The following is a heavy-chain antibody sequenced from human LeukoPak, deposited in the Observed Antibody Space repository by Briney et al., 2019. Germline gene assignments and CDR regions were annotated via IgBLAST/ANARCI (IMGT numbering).Heavy chain of an antibody. CDR1: GFTFSSYS. D-gene: IGHD6-13*01. J-gene: IGHJ2*01. V-gene: IGHV3-21*01. CDR2: ISSSSSYI. CDR3: ARRIAAAGTSWYFDL. Sequence: GSLRLSCAASGFTFSSYSMNWVRQAPGKGLEWVSSISSSSSYIYYADSVKGRFTISRDNAKNSLYLQMYSLRAEDTAVYYCARRIAAAGTSWYFDLWGRGTLVTVSS.